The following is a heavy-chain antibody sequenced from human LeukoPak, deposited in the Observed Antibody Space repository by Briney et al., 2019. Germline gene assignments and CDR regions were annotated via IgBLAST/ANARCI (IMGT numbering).Heavy chain of an antibody. D-gene: IGHD3-22*01. V-gene: IGHV4-4*07. Sequence: NPSETLSLTCTVPGGSISGYYWSWIRQPAGKGLEWIGRIYTSGSTNYNPSLKSRVTMSVDTSKNQFSLELSSVTAADTAVYYCAITYYYDSSGYYYDKCAFDIWGQGTMVTVSS. CDR2: IYTSGST. CDR3: AITYYYDSSGYYYDKCAFDI. CDR1: GGSISGYY. J-gene: IGHJ3*02.